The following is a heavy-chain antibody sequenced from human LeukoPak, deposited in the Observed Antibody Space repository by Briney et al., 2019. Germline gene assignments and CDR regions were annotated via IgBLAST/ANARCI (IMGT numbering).Heavy chain of an antibody. J-gene: IGHJ4*02. CDR1: GFAATGFSFSNFG. V-gene: IGHV3-33*06. D-gene: IGHD2-21*02. CDR3: AKAGRIGDCVLDY. Sequence: GGSLRLSCAASGFAATGFSFSNFGMHWVRQAPGKGLEWVAVIWYDGTYSYYADSVKGRFIISRDNSKNTLYLQMNSLRADDTAVYYCAKAGRIGDCVLDYWGQGALVTVSS. CDR2: IWYDGTYS.